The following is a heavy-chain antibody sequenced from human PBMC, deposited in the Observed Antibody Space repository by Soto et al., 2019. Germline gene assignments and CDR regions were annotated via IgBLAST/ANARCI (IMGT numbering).Heavy chain of an antibody. Sequence: QVQLVQSGAEVKKPGASVKVSCKASGYTFTSYDINWVRQATGQGLEWMGRMNPHSGNTGYAQKFQGRVTMTRNTSLSTAYMELSSLRSEDTAVYYCARGLGYYDSSDSWGQGTLVTVSS. J-gene: IGHJ5*01. CDR2: MNPHSGNT. CDR1: GYTFTSYD. V-gene: IGHV1-8*01. D-gene: IGHD3-22*01. CDR3: ARGLGYYDSSDS.